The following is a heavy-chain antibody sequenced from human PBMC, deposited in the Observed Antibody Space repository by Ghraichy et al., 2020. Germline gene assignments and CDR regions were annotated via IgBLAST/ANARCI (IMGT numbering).Heavy chain of an antibody. Sequence: GGSLRLSCAASGFTFSNCDMHWVRQVTGKGLQWVSGIGIAGDQHYLDSVKGRFTISRENAKNSMYLQMNSLRAGDSAVYFCVRQCTELRDKLYYYYGMDVWGNGTTVTGSS. V-gene: IGHV3-13*05. CDR2: IGIAGDQ. CDR1: GFTFSNCD. D-gene: IGHD2-15*01. J-gene: IGHJ6*04. CDR3: VRQCTELRDKLYYYYGMDV.